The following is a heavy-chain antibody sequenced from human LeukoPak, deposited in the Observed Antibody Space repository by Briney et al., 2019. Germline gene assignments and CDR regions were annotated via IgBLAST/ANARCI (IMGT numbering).Heavy chain of an antibody. CDR2: IYYSGST. CDR1: GGSISSSSYY. J-gene: IGHJ4*02. Sequence: SETLSVTCTVSGGSISSSSYYSGWIRQPPGKGLEWIGSIYYSGSTYYNPSLKSRVTISVDTSKNQFSLKLSSVTAADTAVYYCARIPPYSYGSGSYPFDYWGQGTLVTVSS. V-gene: IGHV4-39*01. D-gene: IGHD3-10*01. CDR3: ARIPPYSYGSGSYPFDY.